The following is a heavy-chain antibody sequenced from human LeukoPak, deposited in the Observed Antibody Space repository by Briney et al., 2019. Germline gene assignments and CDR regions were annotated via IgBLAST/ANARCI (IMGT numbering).Heavy chain of an antibody. CDR2: ISSSSSYI. D-gene: IGHD2-15*01. V-gene: IGHV3-21*01. CDR1: GFTFSSYS. Sequence: GGSLRLSCAASGFTFSSYSMNWVRPAPGKGLEWVSSISSSSSYIYYADSVKGRFTITRNNAKNSLYLQMNSLRAEDTAVYYCARSPPLVVVAAHNYFDYWGQGTLVTVSS. CDR3: ARSPPLVVVAAHNYFDY. J-gene: IGHJ4*02.